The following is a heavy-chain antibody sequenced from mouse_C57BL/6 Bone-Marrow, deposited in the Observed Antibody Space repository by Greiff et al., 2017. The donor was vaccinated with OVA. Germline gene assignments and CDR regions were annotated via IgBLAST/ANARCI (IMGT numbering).Heavy chain of an antibody. CDR3: AREGLGNYRYAMDY. Sequence: QVQLQQSGPELVKPGASVKISCKASGYAFSSSWMNWVKQRPGKGLEWIGRIYPGDGDTNYNGKFKGKATLTADKSSSTAYMQLSSLTSEDSAVYFCAREGLGNYRYAMDYWGQGTSVTVSS. D-gene: IGHD2-1*01. CDR1: GYAFSSSW. J-gene: IGHJ4*01. CDR2: IYPGDGDT. V-gene: IGHV1-82*01.